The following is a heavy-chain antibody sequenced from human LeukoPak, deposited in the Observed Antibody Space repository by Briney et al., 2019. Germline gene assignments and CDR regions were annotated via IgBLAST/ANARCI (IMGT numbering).Heavy chain of an antibody. CDR1: GFTFSSYS. Sequence: KPGGSLRLSCAASGFTFSSYSMNWVRQAPGKGLEWVSSISSSSSYIYYADSVKGRFTISRDNAKNSLYLQMNSLRAEDTAVYYCARGKADKGLRFLEWPTPVRSPVDVWGKGTTVTVSS. CDR2: ISSSSSYI. J-gene: IGHJ6*04. D-gene: IGHD3-3*01. V-gene: IGHV3-21*01. CDR3: ARGKADKGLRFLEWPTPVRSPVDV.